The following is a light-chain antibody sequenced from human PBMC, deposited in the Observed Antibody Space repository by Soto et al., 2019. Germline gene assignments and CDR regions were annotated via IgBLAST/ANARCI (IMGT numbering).Light chain of an antibody. CDR2: AAS. J-gene: IGKJ1*01. CDR3: QQYNHWPRT. CDR1: QSVSSN. Sequence: EIVMTQSPATLSVSPGERATLSCRTSQSVSSNLAWYQQKPGQAPRLLIYAASTRATGIPARFSGSGSGTDFTLTITSLQSEDSALYYCQQYNHWPRTFGQGTKVDIK. V-gene: IGKV3-15*01.